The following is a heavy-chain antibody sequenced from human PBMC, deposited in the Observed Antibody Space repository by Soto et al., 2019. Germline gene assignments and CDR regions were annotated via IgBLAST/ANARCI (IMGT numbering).Heavy chain of an antibody. V-gene: IGHV4-59*11. Sequence: SETLSLTCTVSGGSISSHYWSWIRQPPGKGLESIGYIYYTGYTNYNPSLKSRVTTSVYTSKNQFSLKLSSVTAADTAVYYCETVPTTSQRVCDEWGKGTLGTVS. J-gene: IGHJ4*02. CDR2: IYYTGYT. CDR3: ETVPTTSQRVCDE. D-gene: IGHD6-13*01. CDR1: GGSISSHY.